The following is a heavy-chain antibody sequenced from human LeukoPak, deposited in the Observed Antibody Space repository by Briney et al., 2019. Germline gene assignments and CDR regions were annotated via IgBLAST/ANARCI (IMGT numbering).Heavy chain of an antibody. D-gene: IGHD3-22*01. J-gene: IGHJ5*02. CDR1: GGSISSGDYY. CDR2: MYYSGST. CDR3: ARPYYYDSRIDP. Sequence: SQTLSLTCTVSGGSISSGDYYWSWIRQPPGKGLEWIAYMYYSGSTYYNPSLKSRVTMLADTSKNQLSLKLSSVTAADTAVYYCARPYYYDSRIDPWGQGILVTVSS. V-gene: IGHV4-30-4*01.